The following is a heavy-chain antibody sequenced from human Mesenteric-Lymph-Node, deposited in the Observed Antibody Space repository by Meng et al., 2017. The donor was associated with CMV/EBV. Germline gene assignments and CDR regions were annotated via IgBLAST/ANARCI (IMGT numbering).Heavy chain of an antibody. V-gene: IGHV3-13*01. CDR3: AKEDFYGSGNPMSF. D-gene: IGHD3-10*01. J-gene: IGHJ4*02. Sequence: GESLKISCAASGFTFSSYDMHWVRQATGKGLEWVSAIGTAGDTYYPGSVKGRFTISRDNAKDSLFLQMNSLRAEDTAFYYCAKEDFYGSGNPMSFWGPGTLVTVSS. CDR2: IGTAGDT. CDR1: GFTFSSYD.